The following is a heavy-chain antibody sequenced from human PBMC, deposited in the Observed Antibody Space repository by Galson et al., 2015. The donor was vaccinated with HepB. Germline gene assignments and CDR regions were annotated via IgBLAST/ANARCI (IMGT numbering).Heavy chain of an antibody. CDR2: ISGSGGST. CDR1: GFTFSSYA. CDR3: AKDYSTDSDYYDSSGFSFAFDI. Sequence: SLRLSCAASGFTFSSYAMSWVRQAPGKGLEWVSAISGSGGSTYYADSVKGRFTISRDNSKNTLYLQMNSLRAEDTAVYYCAKDYSTDSDYYDSSGFSFAFDIWGQGTMVTVSS. D-gene: IGHD3-22*01. V-gene: IGHV3-23*01. J-gene: IGHJ3*02.